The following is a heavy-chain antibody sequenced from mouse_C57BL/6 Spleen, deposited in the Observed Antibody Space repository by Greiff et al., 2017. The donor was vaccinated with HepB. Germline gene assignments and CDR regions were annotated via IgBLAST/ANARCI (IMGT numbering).Heavy chain of an antibody. J-gene: IGHJ3*01. CDR2: ISDGGSYT. D-gene: IGHD2-4*01. CDR1: GFTFSSYA. CDR3: ARESYDYPWFAY. V-gene: IGHV5-4*01. Sequence: EVKLVESGGGLVKPGGSLKLSCAASGFTFSSYAMSWVRQTPEKRLEWVATISDGGSYTYYPDNVKGRFTISRDNAKNNLYLQMSHLKSEDTAMYYCARESYDYPWFAYWGQGTLVTVSA.